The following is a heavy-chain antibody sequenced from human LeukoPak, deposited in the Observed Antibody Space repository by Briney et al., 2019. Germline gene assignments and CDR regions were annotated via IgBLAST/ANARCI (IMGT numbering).Heavy chain of an antibody. V-gene: IGHV4-34*01. J-gene: IGHJ4*02. D-gene: IGHD4-17*01. Sequence: PSETLSLTCAVYGGSFSGYYWSWIRQPPGKELEWIGEINHSGSTNYNPSLKSRVTISVDTSKNQFSLKLNSVTAADTAVYYCARAGYGDSDFDYWGQGTLVTVSS. CDR1: GGSFSGYY. CDR2: INHSGST. CDR3: ARAGYGDSDFDY.